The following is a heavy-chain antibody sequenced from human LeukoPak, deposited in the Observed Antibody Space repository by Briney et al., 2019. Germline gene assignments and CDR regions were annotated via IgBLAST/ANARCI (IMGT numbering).Heavy chain of an antibody. D-gene: IGHD1-1*01. CDR3: ARPMTGTGLTYYYYGMDI. J-gene: IGHJ6*02. Sequence: ASVKVSCKASGYTXIGYYIHRVRQAPGQGLEWLGWINPNSGGTHYAQKFQGRVTVTRDTSISTAYMELNSLRSEDTALYYCARPMTGTGLTYYYYGMDIWGQGTTVTVSS. CDR1: GYTXIGYY. CDR2: INPNSGGT. V-gene: IGHV1-2*02.